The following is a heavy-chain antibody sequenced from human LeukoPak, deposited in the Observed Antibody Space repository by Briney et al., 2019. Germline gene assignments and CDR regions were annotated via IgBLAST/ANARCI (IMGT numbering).Heavy chain of an antibody. V-gene: IGHV5-51*01. Sequence: PGESLKISCKGSGYSFSTYWIGWVRQMPGKGLEWMGIIYPGDSDTRYSPSFQGQVTISADKSISTAYVQWSSLKASDTAMYYCARHYMSTFGAHYYYYMDVWGKGTTVTVSS. CDR3: ARHYMSTFGAHYYYYMDV. CDR1: GYSFSTYW. CDR2: IYPGDSDT. J-gene: IGHJ6*03. D-gene: IGHD3-16*01.